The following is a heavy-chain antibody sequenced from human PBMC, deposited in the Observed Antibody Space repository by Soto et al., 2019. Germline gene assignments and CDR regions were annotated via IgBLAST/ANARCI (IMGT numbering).Heavy chain of an antibody. CDR1: GYTFNTYG. CDR3: ARRLGSYYGVDV. Sequence: SVKVSCKASGYTFNTYGISWVRQAPGQGLEWMGWISTYNGNTNYAQKLQDRITMTIDTSTTTGYMELRSLRSDDTAVYYCARRLGSYYGVDVWGQGTTVTVSS. CDR2: ISTYNGNT. V-gene: IGHV1-18*01. J-gene: IGHJ6*02.